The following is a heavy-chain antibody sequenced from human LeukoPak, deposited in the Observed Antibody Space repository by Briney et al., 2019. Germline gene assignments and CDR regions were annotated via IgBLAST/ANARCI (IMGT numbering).Heavy chain of an antibody. V-gene: IGHV3-23*01. D-gene: IGHD3-16*02. CDR2: ISGSGGST. CDR3: AKIGDDYVWGSYRFDY. CDR1: GFTFSSYG. Sequence: GGSLRLSCAASGFTFSSYGMSWVRQAPGKGLEWVSAISGSGGSTYYADSVKGRFTISRDNSKNTLYLQMNSLGAEDTAVYYCAKIGDDYVWGSYRFDYWGQGTLVTVSS. J-gene: IGHJ4*02.